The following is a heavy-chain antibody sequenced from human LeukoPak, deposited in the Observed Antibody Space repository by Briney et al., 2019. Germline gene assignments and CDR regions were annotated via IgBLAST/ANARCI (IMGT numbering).Heavy chain of an antibody. Sequence: QAPGEGLEWVSAIIGSDGSTYYADSVKGRFTISRDNSQNTLYLQMNSLRPEDTAVYYCAKGGASVTRYVDYWGQGTLVTVSS. CDR2: IIGSDGST. CDR3: AKGGASVTRYVDY. J-gene: IGHJ4*02. D-gene: IGHD4-17*01. V-gene: IGHV3-23*01.